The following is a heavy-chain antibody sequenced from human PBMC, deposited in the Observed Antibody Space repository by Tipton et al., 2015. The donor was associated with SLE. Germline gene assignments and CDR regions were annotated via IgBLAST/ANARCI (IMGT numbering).Heavy chain of an antibody. CDR2: IRYDGSNK. J-gene: IGHJ3*02. V-gene: IGHV3-30*02. CDR3: AKDWVRSSSWNHDAFDI. Sequence: SLRLSCAASGFTFSSYGMHWVRQAPGKGLEWVAFIRYDGSNKYYADSVKGRFTISRDNSKNTLYLQMNSLRAEDTAVYYCAKDWVRSSSWNHDAFDIWGQGTMVTVSS. CDR1: GFTFSSYG. D-gene: IGHD6-13*01.